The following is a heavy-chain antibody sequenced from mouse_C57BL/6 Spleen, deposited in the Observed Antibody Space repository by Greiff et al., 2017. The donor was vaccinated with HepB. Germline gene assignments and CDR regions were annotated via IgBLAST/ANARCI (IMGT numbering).Heavy chain of an antibody. Sequence: QVHVKQSGAELARPGASVKMSCKASGYTFTSYTMHWVKQRPGQGLEWIGYINPSSGYTKYNQKFKDKATLTADKSSSTAYMQLSSLTSEDSAVYYGARRGDDDAWFAYWGQGTLVTVSA. J-gene: IGHJ3*01. CDR2: INPSSGYT. CDR3: ARRGDDDAWFAY. V-gene: IGHV1-4*01. D-gene: IGHD2-4*01. CDR1: GYTFTSYT.